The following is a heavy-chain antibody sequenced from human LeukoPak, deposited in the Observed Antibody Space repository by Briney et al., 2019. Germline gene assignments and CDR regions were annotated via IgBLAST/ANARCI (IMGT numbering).Heavy chain of an antibody. V-gene: IGHV5-51*01. Sequence: TRYSPSFQGHVTISADKSISTAYLQWSSLKASDTAIYYCVSGGGANERSDAFDIWGQGTMVTVSS. CDR3: VSGGGANERSDAFDI. J-gene: IGHJ3*02. CDR2: T. D-gene: IGHD1-1*01.